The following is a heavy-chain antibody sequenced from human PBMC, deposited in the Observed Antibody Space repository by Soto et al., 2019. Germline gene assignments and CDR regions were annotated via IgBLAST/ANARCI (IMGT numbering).Heavy chain of an antibody. V-gene: IGHV3-23*01. Sequence: EVLLLESGGGLVQPGGSLRLTCAASGFTFSTYAMSWVRQAPGKGLEWVSIIGDSGSTTVYADSVKGRFTISRDNSKNTLYLQMNSLTAEDTAVYYCAKHFVNGEIDYWGQGTLVTVSS. J-gene: IGHJ4*02. CDR3: AKHFVNGEIDY. CDR2: IGDSGSTT. D-gene: IGHD3-10*01. CDR1: GFTFSTYA.